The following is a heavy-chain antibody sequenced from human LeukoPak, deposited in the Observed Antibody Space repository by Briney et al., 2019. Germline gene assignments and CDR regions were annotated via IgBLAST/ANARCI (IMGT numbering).Heavy chain of an antibody. D-gene: IGHD5-24*01. CDR1: GGSISSYY. J-gene: IGHJ4*02. V-gene: IGHV4-59*12. Sequence: SETLSLTCTVSGGSISSYYWSWIRQPPGKGLEWIGYIYYSGSTNYNPSLKSRVTISVDTSKNQFSLKLSSVTAADTAVYYCASLPEAAVEMATDGHYWGQGTLVTVSS. CDR3: ASLPEAAVEMATDGHY. CDR2: IYYSGST.